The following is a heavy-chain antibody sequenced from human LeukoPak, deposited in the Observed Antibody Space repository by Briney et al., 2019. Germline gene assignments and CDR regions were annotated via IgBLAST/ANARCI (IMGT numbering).Heavy chain of an antibody. CDR3: AKSRGSGSNMARGVNFDY. V-gene: IGHV3-23*01. CDR2: ISDGGSFT. Sequence: PGGSLRLSCAASGFTFSDYGMTWVRQAPGKGLEWVSNISDGGSFTYYADSVKGRFTISRDNSKNTLFLQMNTLRAEDTAVYYCAKSRGSGSNMARGVNFDYWGQGTLVTVSS. J-gene: IGHJ4*02. D-gene: IGHD3-10*01. CDR1: GFTFSDYG.